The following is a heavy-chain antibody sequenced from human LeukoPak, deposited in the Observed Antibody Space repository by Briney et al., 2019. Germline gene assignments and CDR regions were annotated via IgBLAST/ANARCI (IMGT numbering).Heavy chain of an antibody. CDR3: ARAPARARLDY. Sequence: GGSLRLSCAASGFTFSRYWMYWVRQAPGKGLEWGASIKLDGSEQYYVDSVKGRFTISRDNAKSSLYLQMNSLRAEDTAVYYCARAPARARLDYWGQGTLVTVSS. CDR1: GFTFSRYW. CDR2: IKLDGSEQ. J-gene: IGHJ4*02. V-gene: IGHV3-7*01. D-gene: IGHD6-6*01.